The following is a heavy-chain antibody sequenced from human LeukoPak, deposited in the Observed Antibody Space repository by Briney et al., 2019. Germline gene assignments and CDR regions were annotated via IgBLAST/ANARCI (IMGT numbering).Heavy chain of an antibody. CDR2: FDPEDGET. Sequence: ASVKVSCKVSGYTLTELSMHWLRQAPGKGLEWMGGFDPEDGETIYAQKFQGRVTMTEDTSTDTAYMELSSLRSEDTAVYYCATWLSGGRDAFDIWGQGTMVTVSS. V-gene: IGHV1-24*01. CDR3: ATWLSGGRDAFDI. CDR1: GYTLTELS. D-gene: IGHD6-19*01. J-gene: IGHJ3*02.